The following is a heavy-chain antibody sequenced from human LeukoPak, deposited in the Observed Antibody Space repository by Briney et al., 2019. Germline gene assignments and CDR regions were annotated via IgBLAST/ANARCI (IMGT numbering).Heavy chain of an antibody. CDR3: ARAFLTTGPFDY. J-gene: IGHJ4*02. CDR1: GFTSSSYW. V-gene: IGHV3-74*01. CDR2: INSDGSST. D-gene: IGHD4-17*01. Sequence: GGSLRLSCAASGFTSSSYWMHWVRQAPGKGLVWVSRINSDGSSTSYADSVKGRFTISRDNAKNTLYLQMNSLRAEDTAVYYCARAFLTTGPFDYWGQGTLVTVSS.